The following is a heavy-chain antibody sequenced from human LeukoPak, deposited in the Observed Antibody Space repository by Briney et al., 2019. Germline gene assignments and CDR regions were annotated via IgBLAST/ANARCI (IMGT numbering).Heavy chain of an antibody. D-gene: IGHD3-9*01. Sequence: PGGSLRLSCAASGFTFTDFYMSWIGQAPGKGLEWVSYISSSGTTIYYADSVMGRFTISRDNAKNSLYLQMNSLRAEDTAVYYCARALTGFIPGNWGQGTLVTVSS. J-gene: IGHJ4*02. CDR3: ARALTGFIPGN. V-gene: IGHV3-11*01. CDR2: ISSSGTTI. CDR1: GFTFTDFY.